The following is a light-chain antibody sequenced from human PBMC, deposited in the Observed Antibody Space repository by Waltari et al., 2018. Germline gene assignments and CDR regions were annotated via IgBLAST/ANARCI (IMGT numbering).Light chain of an antibody. Sequence: QSALTQPASVSGSPGQSITISCTGTRSDVGVYDYVSCYHHHPGKAPQLLISAVTKRPSGVSTRFSGSKSANTASLTISGLQAEDEADYYCFSYRRSSTWVFGEGTKLTVL. CDR3: FSYRRSSTWV. V-gene: IGLV2-14*03. J-gene: IGLJ3*02. CDR2: AVT. CDR1: RSDVGVYDY.